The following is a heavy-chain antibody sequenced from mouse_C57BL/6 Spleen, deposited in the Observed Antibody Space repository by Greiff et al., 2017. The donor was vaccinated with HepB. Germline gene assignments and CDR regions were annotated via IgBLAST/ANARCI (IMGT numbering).Heavy chain of an antibody. CDR1: GFSLTSYG. J-gene: IGHJ4*01. V-gene: IGHV2-9*01. Sequence: VKLVESGPGLVAPSQSLSITCTVSGFSLTSYGVDWVRQPPGKGLEWLGVIWGGGSTNYNSALMSRLSISKDNSKSQVFLKMNSLQNDETAMYYCAKHWVYDGYYDYAMDYWGQGTSVTVSS. D-gene: IGHD2-3*01. CDR3: AKHWVYDGYYDYAMDY. CDR2: IWGGGST.